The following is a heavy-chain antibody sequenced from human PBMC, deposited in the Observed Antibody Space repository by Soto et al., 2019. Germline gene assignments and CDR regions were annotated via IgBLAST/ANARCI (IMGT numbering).Heavy chain of an antibody. Sequence: TGGSLRLSCAASGFTFSSYAMGWVRQAPGKGLEWVSAISGSGGSTYYADSVKGRFTISRDNSKNTLYLQMNSLRAEGTAVYYCAKAGLVTMVRGRMDVWGQGTTVTVSS. D-gene: IGHD3-10*01. CDR1: GFTFSSYA. J-gene: IGHJ6*02. V-gene: IGHV3-23*01. CDR3: AKAGLVTMVRGRMDV. CDR2: ISGSGGST.